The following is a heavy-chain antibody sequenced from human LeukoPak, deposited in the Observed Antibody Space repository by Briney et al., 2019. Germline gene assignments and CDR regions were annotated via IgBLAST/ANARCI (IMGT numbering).Heavy chain of an antibody. CDR1: GYSISSGYY. CDR2: IYHSGST. Sequence: PSETLSLTCAVSGYSISSGYYWGWIRQPPGKGLEWIGSIYHSGSTYYNPSLKSRVTISVDTSKNQFSLKLSSVTAADTAVYYCARLSITMIDRVAFDIWGQGTMVTVSS. D-gene: IGHD3-22*01. J-gene: IGHJ3*02. CDR3: ARLSITMIDRVAFDI. V-gene: IGHV4-38-2*01.